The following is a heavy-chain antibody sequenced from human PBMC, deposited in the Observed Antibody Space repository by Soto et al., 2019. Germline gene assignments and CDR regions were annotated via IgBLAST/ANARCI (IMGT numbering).Heavy chain of an antibody. CDR1: GFSIISCDYY. V-gene: IGHV4-30-4*01. Sequence: TLSLTCTFSGFSIISCDYYFICIRQPPLKVLEWIGYIYYIGSTYYNPSLKSRVTISVDTSKNQFSLKLSSVTAADTAVYYCARDNQCTSCYKDYYYGMEAWGKGNTVNVSS. D-gene: IGHD2-2*02. CDR2: IYYIGST. CDR3: ARDNQCTSCYKDYYYGMEA. J-gene: IGHJ6*04.